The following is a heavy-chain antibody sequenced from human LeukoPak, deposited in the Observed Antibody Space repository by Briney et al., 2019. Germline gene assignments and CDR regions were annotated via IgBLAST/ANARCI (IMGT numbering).Heavy chain of an antibody. CDR2: IIPILGIA. CDR1: GGTFSSYT. CDR3: ARDHAYCGGDCSTYYFDY. Sequence: SVKVSCKASGGTFSSYTISWVRQAPGQGLEWMGRIIPILGIANYAQKFQGRVTITADKSTSTAYMELSSLRSEDTAVSYCARDHAYCGGDCSTYYFDYWGQGTLVTVSS. V-gene: IGHV1-69*04. D-gene: IGHD2-21*01. J-gene: IGHJ4*02.